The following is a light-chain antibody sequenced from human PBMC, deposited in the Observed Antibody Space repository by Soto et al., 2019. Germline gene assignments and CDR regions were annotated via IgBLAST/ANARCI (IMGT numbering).Light chain of an antibody. Sequence: EIVLTQSPANLSLYPGERATLSCRASHSVNSYLAWYQQKPGQAPRLLIYDASKRATDVPARFSVSGSGTDFTLTIGSLEPEDFAVYYCQQRSEWPPLTFGGGNKVEIK. CDR3: QQRSEWPPLT. CDR2: DAS. V-gene: IGKV3-11*01. J-gene: IGKJ4*01. CDR1: HSVNSY.